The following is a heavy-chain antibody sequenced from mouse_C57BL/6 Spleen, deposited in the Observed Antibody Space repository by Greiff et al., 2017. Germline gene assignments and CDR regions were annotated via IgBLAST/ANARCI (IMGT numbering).Heavy chain of an antibody. V-gene: IGHV1-82*01. CDR3: AKVVYYGPTGAMDY. D-gene: IGHD2-1*01. Sequence: VKLVESGPELVKPGASVKISCKASGYAFSSSWMNWVKQRPGKGLEWIGRIYPGDGDTNYNGKFKGKATLTADKSSSTAYMQLSSLTSEDSAVYFCAKVVYYGPTGAMDYWGQGTSVTVSS. CDR2: IYPGDGDT. CDR1: GYAFSSSW. J-gene: IGHJ4*01.